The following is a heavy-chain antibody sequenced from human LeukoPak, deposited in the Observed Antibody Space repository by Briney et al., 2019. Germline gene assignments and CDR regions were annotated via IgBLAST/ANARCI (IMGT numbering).Heavy chain of an antibody. V-gene: IGHV3-23*01. Sequence: GGSLRLSCAVSGITLSNYGMSWVRQAPGKGLEWVAGISDSSGITKYADSVKGRFTISRDNSKNTLYLQMNSLRAEDTAVYFCAKRGVVIRVILVGFHKEAYYFDSWGQGALVTVSS. D-gene: IGHD3-22*01. CDR1: GITLSNYG. CDR3: AKRGVVIRVILVGFHKEAYYFDS. CDR2: ISDSSGIT. J-gene: IGHJ4*02.